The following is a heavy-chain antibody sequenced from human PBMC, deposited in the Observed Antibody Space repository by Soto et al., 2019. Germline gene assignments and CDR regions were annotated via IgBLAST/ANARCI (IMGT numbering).Heavy chain of an antibody. CDR1: GFTFTSSA. CDR3: AAVTQPPLLRYFDWSPYNWFDP. D-gene: IGHD3-9*01. V-gene: IGHV1-58*01. J-gene: IGHJ5*02. Sequence: SVKVSCKASGFTFTSSAVQWVRQARGQRLEWIGWIVVGSGNTNYAQKFQERVTITRDMSTSTAYMELSSLRSEDTAVYYCAAVTQPPLLRYFDWSPYNWFDPWGQGTLVTVSS. CDR2: IVVGSGNT.